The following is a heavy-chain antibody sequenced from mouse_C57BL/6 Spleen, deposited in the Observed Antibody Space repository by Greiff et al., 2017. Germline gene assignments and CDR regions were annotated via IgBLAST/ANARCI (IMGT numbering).Heavy chain of an antibody. CDR2: INPNNGGT. Sequence: SGPELVKPGASVKMSCKASGYTFTDYNMHWVKQSHGKSLEWIGYINPNNGGTSYNQKFKGKATLTVNKSSSTAYMELRSLTSEDSAVYYCARGLLPYWYFDVWGTGTTVTVSS. D-gene: IGHD1-1*01. CDR3: ARGLLPYWYFDV. J-gene: IGHJ1*03. CDR1: GYTFTDYN. V-gene: IGHV1-22*01.